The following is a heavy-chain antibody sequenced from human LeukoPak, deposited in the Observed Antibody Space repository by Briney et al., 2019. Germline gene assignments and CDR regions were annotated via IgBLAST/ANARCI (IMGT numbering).Heavy chain of an antibody. CDR3: ARESRDGETEGFDY. J-gene: IGHJ4*02. V-gene: IGHV4-59*01. Sequence: SETLSLTCTVSGGSINSYYWTWIRQPPGKGLEWIGYIYYSGNTKYNPSLKSRVTISVDTSKNQFSLKLNSVTPADTAVYYCARESRDGETEGFDYWGQGTLVTVSS. CDR1: GGSINSYY. CDR2: IYYSGNT. D-gene: IGHD5-24*01.